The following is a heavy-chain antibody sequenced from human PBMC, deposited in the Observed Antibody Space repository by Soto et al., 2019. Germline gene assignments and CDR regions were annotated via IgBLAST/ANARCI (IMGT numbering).Heavy chain of an antibody. J-gene: IGHJ5*02. V-gene: IGHV4-59*01. CDR3: ARPHGGSSGRDNWFDP. CDR1: GGSISSYY. D-gene: IGHD6-25*01. Sequence: PSETLSLTCTVSGGSISSYYWSWIRQPPGKGLEWIGYIYYSGSTNYNPSLKSRVTISVDTSKNQFSLKLSSVTAADTAVYYCARPHGGSSGRDNWFDPWGQETLVTVSS. CDR2: IYYSGST.